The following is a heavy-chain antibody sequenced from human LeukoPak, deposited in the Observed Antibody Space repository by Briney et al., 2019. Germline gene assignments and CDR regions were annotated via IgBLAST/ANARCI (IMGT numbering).Heavy chain of an antibody. CDR2: IYHSGST. V-gene: IGHV4-38-2*01. CDR3: ARAYCSSTSCYDGLGYNWFDP. D-gene: IGHD2-2*01. Sequence: SETLSLTCAVSGYSISSGYYWGWIRQPPGKGLEWIGSIYHSGSTYYNPSLKSRVTISVDTSKNQFPLKLSSVTAADTAVYYCARAYCSSTSCYDGLGYNWFDPWGQGTLVTVSS. J-gene: IGHJ5*02. CDR1: GYSISSGYY.